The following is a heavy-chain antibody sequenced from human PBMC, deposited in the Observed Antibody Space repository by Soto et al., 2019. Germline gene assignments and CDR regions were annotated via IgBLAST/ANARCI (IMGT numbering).Heavy chain of an antibody. Sequence: PGGSLRLSCAASGFTFSSYGMHWVRQAPGKGLEWVAVISYDGSNKYYADSVKGRFTISRDNSKNTLYLQMNSLRAEDTAVYYCAKAMIVVAPDYWGQGTLVTVSS. J-gene: IGHJ4*02. CDR2: ISYDGSNK. CDR1: GFTFSSYG. CDR3: AKAMIVVAPDY. D-gene: IGHD3-22*01. V-gene: IGHV3-30*18.